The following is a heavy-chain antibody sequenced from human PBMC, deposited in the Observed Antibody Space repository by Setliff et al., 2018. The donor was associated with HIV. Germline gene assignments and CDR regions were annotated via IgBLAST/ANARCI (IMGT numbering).Heavy chain of an antibody. CDR1: GESLSGYY. V-gene: IGHV4-34*01. J-gene: IGHJ4*02. CDR3: ARGAPLTALQRLAPRRARFDH. CDR2: FDHSGKT. Sequence: SETLSLTCAVYGESLSGYYWNWIRQPSGKGLEWIGEFDHSGKTNYKSSLMSRVSISVDTSKNQFSLKLSSVTASDTALYYCARGAPLTALQRLAPRRARFDHWGQGTLVTVSS.